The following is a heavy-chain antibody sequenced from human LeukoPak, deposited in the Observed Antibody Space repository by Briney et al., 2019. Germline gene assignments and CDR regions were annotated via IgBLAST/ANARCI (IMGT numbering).Heavy chain of an antibody. CDR2: LNPNTGKT. Sequence: AAVKVSCKASGYSFSTFDINWVRQAPGQGLEWMGWLNPNTGKTGYAQKFQDRVTITGNSSISTVDMELSSLTADDTAVYYCARGPLTGEHYHYYMDVWGRGTTVTVSS. CDR1: GYSFSTFD. V-gene: IGHV1-8*03. CDR3: ARGPLTGEHYHYYMDV. D-gene: IGHD7-27*01. J-gene: IGHJ6*03.